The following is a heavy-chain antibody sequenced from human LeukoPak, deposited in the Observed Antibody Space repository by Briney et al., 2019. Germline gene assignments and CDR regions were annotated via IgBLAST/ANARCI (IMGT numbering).Heavy chain of an antibody. CDR2: INHSGCT. D-gene: IGHD2-15*01. Sequence: SETLSLTCAVYGGSFSGYYWSWIRQPPGKGLEWIGEINHSGCTNYNPSLKSRVTISVDTSKNQFSLKLSSVTAADTAVYYCARQGGYCSGGSCYSDQLDYWGQGTLVTVSS. CDR3: ARQGGYCSGGSCYSDQLDY. V-gene: IGHV4-34*01. J-gene: IGHJ4*02. CDR1: GGSFSGYY.